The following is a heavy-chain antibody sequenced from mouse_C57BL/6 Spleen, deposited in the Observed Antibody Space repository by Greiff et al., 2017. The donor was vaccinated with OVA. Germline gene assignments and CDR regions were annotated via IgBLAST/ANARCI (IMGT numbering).Heavy chain of an antibody. J-gene: IGHJ4*01. CDR2: IYPRSGNT. V-gene: IGHV1-81*01. D-gene: IGHD1-1*01. CDR1: GYTFTSYG. Sequence: QVQLQQSGAELARPGASVKLSCKASGYTFTSYGISWVKQRTGQGLEWIGEIYPRSGNTYYNEKFKGKATLTADKSSSTAYMELRSLTSEDSAVYFWAREGSSYPEYYYAMDYWGQGTSVTVSS. CDR3: AREGSSYPEYYYAMDY.